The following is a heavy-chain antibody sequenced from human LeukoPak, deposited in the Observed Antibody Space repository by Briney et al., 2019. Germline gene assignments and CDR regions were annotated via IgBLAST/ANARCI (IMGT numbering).Heavy chain of an antibody. D-gene: IGHD3-10*01. V-gene: IGHV3-30*04. CDR1: GFTFSSYA. J-gene: IGHJ4*02. CDR2: ISDDGSSI. Sequence: EAGGPLRLSCAASGFTFSSYAIHWVRQAPGKGLEWVAVISDDGSSIHYADSVKGRFTISRDNFRNTLFLQTSSLRGDDTAVYYCAKDRIEWFGELLSSFDFWGQGTLVTVSS. CDR3: AKDRIEWFGELLSSFDF.